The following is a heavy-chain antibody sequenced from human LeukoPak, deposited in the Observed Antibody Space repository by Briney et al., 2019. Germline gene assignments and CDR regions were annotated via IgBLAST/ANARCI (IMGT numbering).Heavy chain of an antibody. Sequence: GGSLRLSCAASGFTFSSYSMNWVRQAPGKGLEWVSSISSSSSYIYYADSVKGRFTISRDNAKNSLYLQMNSLRAEDTAVYYCARDRERWEIAALEYGGQGPLVTVS. CDR2: ISSSSSYI. CDR1: GFTFSSYS. CDR3: ARDRERWEIAALEY. V-gene: IGHV3-21*01. J-gene: IGHJ4*02. D-gene: IGHD6-13*01.